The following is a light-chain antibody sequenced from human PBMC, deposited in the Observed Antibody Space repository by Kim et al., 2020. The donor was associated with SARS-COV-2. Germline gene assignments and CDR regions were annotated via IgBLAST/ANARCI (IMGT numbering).Light chain of an antibody. CDR3: QQYNNWPYT. CDR1: QSVSRN. V-gene: IGKV3-15*01. J-gene: IGKJ2*01. Sequence: SVSPGERVTLSCRASQSVSRNLAWYQQKPGQAPRLLSSGASTWATGIPARFSGSGSGTEFTLTISSLQSEDFAVYYCQQYNNWPYTFGQGTKLEI. CDR2: GAS.